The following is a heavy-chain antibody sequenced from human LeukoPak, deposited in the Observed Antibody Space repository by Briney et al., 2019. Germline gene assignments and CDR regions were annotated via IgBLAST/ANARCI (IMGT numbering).Heavy chain of an antibody. CDR1: GFTYSCYW. V-gene: IGHV3-7*01. D-gene: IGHD3-3*01. CDR3: ARSITIFGVVITYYFDY. CDR2: IKQDGSEK. Sequence: GGPLRLSCGASGFTYSCYWMSWVREAPGKGLEGVANIKQDGSEKHYVDSVKGRFTISRDNAKISLYLQMNSLRAEDTAVYYWARSITIFGVVITYYFDYWGQGTLVTVSS. J-gene: IGHJ4*02.